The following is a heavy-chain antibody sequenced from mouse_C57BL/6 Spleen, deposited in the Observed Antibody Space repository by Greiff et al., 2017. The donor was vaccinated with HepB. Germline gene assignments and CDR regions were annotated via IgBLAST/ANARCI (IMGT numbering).Heavy chain of an antibody. Sequence: VQLQQSGPELVKPGASVKISCKASGYTFTDYYMNWVKQSHGKSLEWIGDINPNNGGTSYNQKFKGKATLTVDKSSSTAYMELRSLTSEDSAVYYCARWLPRYWYFDVWGTGTTVTVSS. V-gene: IGHV1-26*01. CDR2: INPNNGGT. D-gene: IGHD2-2*01. J-gene: IGHJ1*03. CDR1: GYTFTDYY. CDR3: ARWLPRYWYFDV.